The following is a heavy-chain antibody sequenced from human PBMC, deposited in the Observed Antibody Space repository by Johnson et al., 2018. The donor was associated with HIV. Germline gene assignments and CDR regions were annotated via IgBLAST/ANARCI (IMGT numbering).Heavy chain of an antibody. D-gene: IGHD3-22*01. CDR2: FNNDGNTT. Sequence: VQLVESGGGLVQPGGSLRLSCAASGFAFNNYWMHWVRQAPGKGLVWVSRFNNDGNTTTYADSVKGRFTISRDNSKNTLYLQMNSLRAEDTAVYYCAKDGAKYYYDSSGYRDAFDIWGQGTMVTVSS. V-gene: IGHV3-74*01. CDR3: AKDGAKYYYDSSGYRDAFDI. J-gene: IGHJ3*02. CDR1: GFAFNNYW.